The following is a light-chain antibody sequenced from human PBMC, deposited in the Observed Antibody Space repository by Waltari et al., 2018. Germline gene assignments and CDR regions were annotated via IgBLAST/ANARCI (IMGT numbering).Light chain of an antibody. J-gene: IGKJ2*01. V-gene: IGKV1-39*01. CDR3: QQSYNAPYT. Sequence: DIQMTQSPSSLPASVGDRVTITCRESQSISNYLNWYQHKPGEAPKLLVYVASNLQRGVPSRFSGSGSETDFTLTISSLQLEDFATYYCQQSYNAPYTFGQGTNVEIK. CDR1: QSISNY. CDR2: VAS.